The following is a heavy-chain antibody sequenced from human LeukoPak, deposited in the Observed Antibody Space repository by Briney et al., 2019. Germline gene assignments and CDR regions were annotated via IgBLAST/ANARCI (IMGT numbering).Heavy chain of an antibody. CDR1: EFTFSDYY. CDR3: ARHNMYGDLSFDY. V-gene: IGHV3-11*01. D-gene: IGHD4-17*01. Sequence: GGSLRLSCAASEFTFSDYYMSWIRQAPGKGLEWVSYISSSGSTIYYADSVKGRFTISRDNAKNSLHLQMNSLRAEDTAVYFCARHNMYGDLSFDYWGQGTLVTVSS. CDR2: ISSSGSTI. J-gene: IGHJ4*02.